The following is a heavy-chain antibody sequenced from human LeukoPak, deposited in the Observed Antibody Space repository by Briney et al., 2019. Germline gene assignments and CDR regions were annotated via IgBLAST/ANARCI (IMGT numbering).Heavy chain of an antibody. J-gene: IGHJ5*02. CDR2: VSYSETT. D-gene: IGHD2-2*01. CDR1: GGSISSSTYY. V-gene: IGHV4-39*02. Sequence: PSETLSLTCTVSGGSISSSTYYWGWIRQPPGTGLEWIGSVSYSETTYYNTSLRSRVTISIDTSRNQFSLKVTSVTAADTAVYYCARETPAVRNNCFDPWGQGTLATVSS. CDR3: ARETPAVRNNCFDP.